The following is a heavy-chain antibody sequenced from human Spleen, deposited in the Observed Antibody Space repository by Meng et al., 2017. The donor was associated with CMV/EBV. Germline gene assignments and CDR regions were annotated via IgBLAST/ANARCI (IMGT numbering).Heavy chain of an antibody. J-gene: IGHJ4*02. CDR1: GGCISSGDYY. V-gene: IGHV4-30-4*08. CDR2: IYYSGST. Sequence: VQLPESGPGLVKPSQTLSLTCTVSGGCISSGDYYWSWIRQPPGKGLEWIGYIYYSGSTYYNPSLKSRVTISVDTSKNQFSLKLSSVTAADTAVYYCARGGGYDNYYDYWGQGTLVTVSS. CDR3: ARGGGYDNYYDY. D-gene: IGHD5-12*01.